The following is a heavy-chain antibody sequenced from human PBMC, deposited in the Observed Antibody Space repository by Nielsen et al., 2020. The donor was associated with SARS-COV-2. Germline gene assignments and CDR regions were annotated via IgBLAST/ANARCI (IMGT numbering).Heavy chain of an antibody. Sequence: GESLKISCAASGFTFSTYWMHWVRQVPGKGLVWVSGINSDGGSTKYVDSVKGRFTISRDNAGKSLYLQMNSLRAEDTVVYYCARDAAYSRFDYWGQGTLVTVSS. V-gene: IGHV3-74*03. CDR2: INSDGGST. D-gene: IGHD4-11*01. CDR3: ARDAAYSRFDY. J-gene: IGHJ4*02. CDR1: GFTFSTYW.